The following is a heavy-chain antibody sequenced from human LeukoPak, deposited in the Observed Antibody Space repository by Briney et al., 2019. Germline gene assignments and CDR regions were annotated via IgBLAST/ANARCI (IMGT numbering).Heavy chain of an antibody. D-gene: IGHD3-3*01. CDR2: IIPIFGTA. CDR3: ARGSVYYDFWSGPNPPYGWFDP. CDR1: GYTFTSYG. Sequence: ASVKVSCKASGYTFTSYGISWVRQAPGQGLEWMGRIIPIFGTANYAQKFQGRVTITTDESTSTAYMELSSLRSENTAVYYCARGSVYYDFWSGPNPPYGWFDPWGQGTLVTVSS. V-gene: IGHV1-69*05. J-gene: IGHJ5*02.